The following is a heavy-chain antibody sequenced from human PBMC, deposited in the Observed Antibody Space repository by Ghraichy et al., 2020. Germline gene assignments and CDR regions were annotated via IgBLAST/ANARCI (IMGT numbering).Heavy chain of an antibody. D-gene: IGHD3-3*01. CDR3: ARVTYYDFWSGHYAGYQYGMDV. CDR1: GFTFSSNW. Sequence: GESLNISCAASGFTFSSNWMSWVRQAPGKGLEWVANIKQDGSEKYYVDSVKGRFTISRDNAKNSLYLQMNSLIAEDTAVDYCARVTYYDFWSGHYAGYQYGMDVWGQGTTVTVSS. CDR2: IKQDGSEK. V-gene: IGHV3-7*04. J-gene: IGHJ6*02.